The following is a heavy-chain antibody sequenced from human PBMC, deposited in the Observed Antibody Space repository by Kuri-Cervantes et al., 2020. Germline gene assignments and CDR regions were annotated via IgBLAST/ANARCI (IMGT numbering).Heavy chain of an antibody. CDR2: TSWNSGSI. D-gene: IGHD3-22*01. Sequence: LSLTCAASGFTFDDYAMHWVRQAPGKGLEWVSGTSWNSGSIGYADSVKGRFTISRDNAKNSLYLQMNSLRAEDTAVYYCARDIYDSSGYYPDYWGQGTLVTVSS. CDR3: ARDIYDSSGYYPDY. V-gene: IGHV3-9*01. CDR1: GFTFDDYA. J-gene: IGHJ4*02.